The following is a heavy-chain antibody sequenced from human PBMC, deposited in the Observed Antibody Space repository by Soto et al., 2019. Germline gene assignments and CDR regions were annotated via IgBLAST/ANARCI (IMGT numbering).Heavy chain of an antibody. CDR2: ISAYNGNT. V-gene: IGHV1-18*01. J-gene: IGHJ5*02. CDR1: GYTFTSYG. Sequence: HVQLVQSGAEVKKPGASVKVSCKASGYTFTSYGISWVRQAPGQGLEWMGWISAYNGNTNYAQKLQGRVTMTTDTSTVTAQMEQSNLRSDVAAVYYYAWHVITSWGQGILVTVST. D-gene: IGHD3-22*01. CDR3: AWHVITS.